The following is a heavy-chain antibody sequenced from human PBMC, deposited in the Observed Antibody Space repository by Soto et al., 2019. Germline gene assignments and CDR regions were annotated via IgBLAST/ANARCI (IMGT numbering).Heavy chain of an antibody. J-gene: IGHJ6*02. D-gene: IGHD4-17*01. CDR3: ARIEGDYVISLYYYYGMDV. CDR1: GYSFNNCW. V-gene: IGHV5-51*01. CDR2: IYPGDSDT. Sequence: GESLKISCKGSGYSFNNCWIGWGRQMPGKVLEWMAIIYPGDSDTRYSPSFQGQVTVSADKSISTAYLQWSSLKASDTAMYYCARIEGDYVISLYYYYGMDVWGQGTTVTVSS.